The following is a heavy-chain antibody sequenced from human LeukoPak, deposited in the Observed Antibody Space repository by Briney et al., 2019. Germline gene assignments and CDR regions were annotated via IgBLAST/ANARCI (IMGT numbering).Heavy chain of an antibody. CDR3: ARYWQHDAFDI. Sequence: ASVKVSCKASGYTFTGYYIHWVRQAPGQGLEWMGCINPNSGDTNYAQNFQGRVTVTRDTSISTAYMELSSQTSDDTAVYYCARYWQHDAFDIWGQGTMVTVSS. CDR2: INPNSGDT. D-gene: IGHD6-13*01. CDR1: GYTFTGYY. J-gene: IGHJ3*02. V-gene: IGHV1-2*02.